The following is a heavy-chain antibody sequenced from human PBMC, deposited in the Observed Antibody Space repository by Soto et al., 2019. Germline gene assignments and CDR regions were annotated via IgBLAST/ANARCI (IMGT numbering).Heavy chain of an antibody. J-gene: IGHJ4*02. CDR2: VNSDGTNT. CDR1: GFTFSIYW. Sequence: EVQLLESGGGLVLPGGSLRLSCAASGFTFSIYWMHWVRQAPGKGLVWVSRVNSDGTNTDYADSVKGRFTIYRNNAKNTLYLQMNSLRDEDTAVYYCARGATRDASLSRGFDYWGRGTLVTVSS. V-gene: IGHV3-74*02. CDR3: ARGATRDASLSRGFDY. D-gene: IGHD2-2*01.